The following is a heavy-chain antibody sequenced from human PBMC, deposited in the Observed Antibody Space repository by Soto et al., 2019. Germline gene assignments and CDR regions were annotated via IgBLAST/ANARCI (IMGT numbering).Heavy chain of an antibody. D-gene: IGHD6-13*01. CDR2: ISAYNGNT. CDR1: GYTFTNYG. Sequence: GASVKVSCKASGYTFTNYGISWVRQAPGQGLEWMGWISAYNGNTNYAQKLQVRVTMTTDTSTSTAYMELRSLRSDDTAVYYCARDSDIAAPGTIDYWRQGTLVNV. J-gene: IGHJ4*02. V-gene: IGHV1-18*01. CDR3: ARDSDIAAPGTIDY.